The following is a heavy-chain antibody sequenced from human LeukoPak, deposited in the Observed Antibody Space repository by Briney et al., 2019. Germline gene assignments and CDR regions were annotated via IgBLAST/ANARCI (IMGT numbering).Heavy chain of an antibody. V-gene: IGHV3-43*02. CDR2: ISGDGGST. CDR1: GFTFDDYV. Sequence: QPGGSLRLSCAAPGFTFDDYVMHWVRQAPGKGLEWVSLISGDGGSTYYADSVKVRFTISRDNSKYSLYLQMNSLRTEDTALYYCAKIQAFHAYYYDSSGYHDFDYWGQGTLVTVSS. CDR3: AKIQAFHAYYYDSSGYHDFDY. D-gene: IGHD3-22*01. J-gene: IGHJ4*02.